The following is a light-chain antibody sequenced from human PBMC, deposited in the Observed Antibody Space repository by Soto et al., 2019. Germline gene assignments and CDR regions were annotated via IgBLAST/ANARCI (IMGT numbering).Light chain of an antibody. J-gene: IGLJ2*01. CDR2: DVS. CDR3: CSYAGSYTVL. CDR1: SSDVGGYKY. V-gene: IGLV2-11*01. Sequence: QSALTQPRSVSGSPGQSVTISCTGTSSDVGGYKYVSCYQQHPGKVPNLIIYDVSERPSGVPDHISGSKSGITASVSISGLQAEDMADYYCCSYAGSYTVLFGRGTKLPVL.